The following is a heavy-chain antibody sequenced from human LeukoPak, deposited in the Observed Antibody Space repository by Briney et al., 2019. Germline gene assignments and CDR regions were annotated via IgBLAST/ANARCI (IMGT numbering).Heavy chain of an antibody. J-gene: IGHJ4*02. CDR3: ARQDPYGSGISPLDY. Sequence: SLKVSCKASGGTFSSYAISWVRQAPGQGLEWMGRIIPIFGTANYAQKFQGRVTITTDESTSTAYMELSSLRSEDTAVYYCARQDPYGSGISPLDYWGQGTLVTVSS. CDR2: IIPIFGTA. V-gene: IGHV1-69*05. CDR1: GGTFSSYA. D-gene: IGHD3-10*01.